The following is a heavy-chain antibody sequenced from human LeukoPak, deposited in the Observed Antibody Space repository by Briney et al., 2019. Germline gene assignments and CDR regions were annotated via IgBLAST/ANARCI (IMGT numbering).Heavy chain of an antibody. CDR1: GFTFTDYY. V-gene: IGHV1-2*06. CDR2: IILNNGAT. D-gene: IGHD1-14*01. Sequence: ASVKVSCKASGFTFTDYYLHWVRQAPGQGLEWMGRIILNNGATNYAQKCQGRVTLTRDTSISTAYMELSRQTSDDTAVYYCATDGGNHNFDYWGQGTLVTVSS. J-gene: IGHJ4*02. CDR3: ATDGGNHNFDY.